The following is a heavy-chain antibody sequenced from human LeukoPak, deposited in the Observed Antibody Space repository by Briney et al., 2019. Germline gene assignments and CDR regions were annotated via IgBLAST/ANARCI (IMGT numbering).Heavy chain of an antibody. D-gene: IGHD4-17*01. V-gene: IGHV1-24*01. J-gene: IGHJ4*02. CDR1: GYTLIELS. Sequence: ASVKVSCKVSGYTLIELSMYWVRQAPGKGLEWMGGFDPEDGETIYAQKFQGRVTMTEDTSTDTAYMELSSLRSEDTALYYCATDRIYGDYSFDYWGQGTLVTVSS. CDR3: ATDRIYGDYSFDY. CDR2: FDPEDGET.